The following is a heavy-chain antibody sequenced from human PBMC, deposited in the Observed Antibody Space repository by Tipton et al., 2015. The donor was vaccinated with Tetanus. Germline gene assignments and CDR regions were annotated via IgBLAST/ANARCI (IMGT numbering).Heavy chain of an antibody. CDR2: TYIRGTT. J-gene: IGHJ5*02. Sequence: TLSLTCTVSGGSISNHYWSWIRQPPGKGLEWIGRTYIRGTTTYNPSLKSRVTISVDTSENQMSLRLTSVTAADTAVYYCARDRGDTGTVNWFDPWGQGTLVTVSS. D-gene: IGHD1-1*01. CDR1: GGSISNHY. CDR3: ARDRGDTGTVNWFDP. V-gene: IGHV4-4*07.